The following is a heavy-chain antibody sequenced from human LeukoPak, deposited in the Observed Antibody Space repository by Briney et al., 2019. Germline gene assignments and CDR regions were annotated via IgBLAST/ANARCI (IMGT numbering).Heavy chain of an antibody. CDR3: ARQEVYCSGTSCSDY. CDR1: GGSISSSNYY. V-gene: IGHV4-39*01. J-gene: IGHJ4*02. Sequence: PSETLSLTCTVSGGSISSSNYYWSWIRQPPGKGLEWIGSIDYRGNTYNSPSLKSRVTISVATSKTQFSLNLSPVTAADTALYYCARQEVYCSGTSCSDYWGQGTLVTVSS. CDR2: IDYRGNT. D-gene: IGHD2-2*01.